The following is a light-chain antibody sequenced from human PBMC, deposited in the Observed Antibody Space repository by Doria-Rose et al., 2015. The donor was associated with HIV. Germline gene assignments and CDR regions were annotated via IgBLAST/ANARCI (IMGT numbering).Light chain of an antibody. V-gene: IGKV3-20*01. CDR2: DAS. J-gene: IGKJ5*01. Sequence: TQSPGTLSLSPGERATLSCRAGQRVKSSYLAWYQQKPGQAPRLLIYDASTRATGIPDRFSGSGPGTDFTLTISRLGPEDVAVYYCQQYGTSRGTFGQGTRLEIK. CDR1: QRVKSSY. CDR3: QQYGTSRGT.